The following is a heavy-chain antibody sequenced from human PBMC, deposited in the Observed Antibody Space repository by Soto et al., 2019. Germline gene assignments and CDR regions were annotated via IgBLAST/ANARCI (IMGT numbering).Heavy chain of an antibody. CDR2: IYSGGNT. Sequence: QLQVQESGPGQVKPSQTLSLTFTVSGGSLTRHHYYWGWVPQPPGKGLEWIGSIYSGGNTYYNPSLRSRLTIFVDTAKNLISLKLNSVTAADSAIYYCGSGPSTTWIDNWGLGTQVSVSS. CDR3: GSGPSTTWIDN. D-gene: IGHD2-2*01. CDR1: GGSLTRHHYY. V-gene: IGHV4-39*01. J-gene: IGHJ4*02.